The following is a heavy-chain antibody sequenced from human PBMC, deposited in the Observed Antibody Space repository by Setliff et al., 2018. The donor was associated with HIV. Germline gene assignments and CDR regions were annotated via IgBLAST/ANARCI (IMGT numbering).Heavy chain of an antibody. J-gene: IGHJ6*03. CDR2: ISSSAGST. CDR3: AKAFEYCSGGSCTVLMDV. D-gene: IGHD2-15*01. Sequence: PGGSLRLSCAASGFTFSSYAMSWVRQTPGKGLEWVSFISSSAGSTYYSDSVKGRFTISRDNSKNTLYMQMNSLRAKDAAVYYCAKAFEYCSGGSCTVLMDVWGKGTTVTVSS. V-gene: IGHV3-23*01. CDR1: GFTFSSYA.